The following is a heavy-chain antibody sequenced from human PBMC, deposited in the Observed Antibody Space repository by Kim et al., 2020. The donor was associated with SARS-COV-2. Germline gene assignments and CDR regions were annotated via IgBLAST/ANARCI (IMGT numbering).Heavy chain of an antibody. Sequence: TYYNPSLKSRVTISVDTSKNQFSLKLSSVTAADTAVYYCARSRPNWNEDYWGQGTLDTVSS. J-gene: IGHJ4*02. D-gene: IGHD1-1*01. CDR2: T. CDR3: ARSRPNWNEDY. V-gene: IGHV4-31*02.